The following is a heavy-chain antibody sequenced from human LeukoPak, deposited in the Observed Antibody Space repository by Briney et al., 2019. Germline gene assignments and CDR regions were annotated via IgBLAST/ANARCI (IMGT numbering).Heavy chain of an antibody. V-gene: IGHV4-4*07. Sequence: SETLSLTCTVSGGSISSYYWSWIRQPAGKGLEWIGRIYTSGSTNYNPSLKSRVTMSVDTSKNQFSLKLSSVTAADTAVYYCAADSLGYCSGGSCYGTHGYWGQGTLVTVSS. J-gene: IGHJ4*02. CDR3: AADSLGYCSGGSCYGTHGY. CDR2: IYTSGST. CDR1: GGSISSYY. D-gene: IGHD2-15*01.